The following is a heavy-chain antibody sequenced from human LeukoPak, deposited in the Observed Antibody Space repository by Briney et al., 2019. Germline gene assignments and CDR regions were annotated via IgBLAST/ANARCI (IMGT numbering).Heavy chain of an antibody. CDR3: ARVRSLAAAAIHFDY. D-gene: IGHD6-13*01. J-gene: IGHJ4*02. CDR1: GFTFSNYW. Sequence: GGSLRLSCAASGFTFSNYWMSWVRQAPGKGLEWVAHINQDGSEEHYMDSVKARFIISRDNAKNSLSLQMDSLRAEDTAVYYCARVRSLAAAAIHFDYWGQGTLVTVSS. V-gene: IGHV3-7*01. CDR2: INQDGSEE.